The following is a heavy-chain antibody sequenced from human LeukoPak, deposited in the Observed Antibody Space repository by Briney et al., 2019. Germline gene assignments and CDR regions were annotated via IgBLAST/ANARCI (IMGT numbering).Heavy chain of an antibody. D-gene: IGHD6-19*01. CDR2: ILKEGSNK. Sequence: GRSLSLSWAASAFSFTSYCMHWARQAAGKWREWVEVILKEGSNKYYADSVKGRFTLSKDNPKNTLYLQMNSPRAEDTAVYYCARDHRSVWYVAYWGQGTLVTVSA. CDR3: ARDHRSVWYVAY. J-gene: IGHJ4*02. CDR1: AFSFTSYC. V-gene: IGHV3-33*05.